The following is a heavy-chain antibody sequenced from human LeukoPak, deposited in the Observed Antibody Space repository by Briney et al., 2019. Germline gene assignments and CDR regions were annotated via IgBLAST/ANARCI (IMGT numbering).Heavy chain of an antibody. J-gene: IGHJ6*02. CDR2: TYYRSKWNT. CDR1: GDTVSSNTAA. Sequence: SQTLSLTCAISGDTVSSNTAAWNWIRQSPSRGLEWLGRTYYRSKWNTDYAASVQNRITINPDTSTNQFSLQLKSATPEDTAVYYCSRQRSTSPYYFGLDVWGQGTTVTVSS. CDR3: SRQRSTSPYYFGLDV. V-gene: IGHV6-1*01. D-gene: IGHD6-6*01.